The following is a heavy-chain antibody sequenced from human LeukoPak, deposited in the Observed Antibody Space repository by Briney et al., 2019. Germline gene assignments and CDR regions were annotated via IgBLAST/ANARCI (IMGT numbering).Heavy chain of an antibody. CDR3: ATEPTLGQTYYYDSSGYYRGNAFDI. Sequence: GSVKVSCKASGYTFTGYYMHWVRQAPGQGLEWMGWINPNSGGTNYAQKFQGRVTMTRDTSISTAYMELSRLRSDDTAVYYCATEPTLGQTYYYDSSGYYRGNAFDIWGQGTMVTVSS. J-gene: IGHJ3*02. CDR2: INPNSGGT. CDR1: GYTFTGYY. V-gene: IGHV1-2*02. D-gene: IGHD3-22*01.